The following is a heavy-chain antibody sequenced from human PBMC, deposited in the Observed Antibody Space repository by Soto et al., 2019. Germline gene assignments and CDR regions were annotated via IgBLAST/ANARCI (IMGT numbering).Heavy chain of an antibody. CDR1: GYTFTSYD. Sequence: QVQLVQSGAEVKKPGASVKVSCKASGYTFTSYDITWVRQATGQGLEWMGWMNPNSGNTAYAQKFQGRVTMTRNTSISTAYLELSSLRSEDTAGYYCARERSSGCDYWGQGTLVTVSS. CDR3: ARERSSGCDY. CDR2: MNPNSGNT. V-gene: IGHV1-8*01. D-gene: IGHD6-19*01. J-gene: IGHJ4*02.